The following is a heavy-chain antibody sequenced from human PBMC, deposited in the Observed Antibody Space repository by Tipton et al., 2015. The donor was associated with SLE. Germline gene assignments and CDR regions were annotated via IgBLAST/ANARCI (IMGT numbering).Heavy chain of an antibody. D-gene: IGHD4-11*01. V-gene: IGHV3-23*01. CDR3: ARSGSDYSNYVWFDP. J-gene: IGHJ5*02. Sequence: SLRLSCVASGFTFSNFGMSWVRQAPGKGLEWVSDIRSSSSDTYYADSVKGRFTISRDNSKNTVYLQMDNLSAEDTAFYYCARSGSDYSNYVWFDPWGQGTLVTVSS. CDR2: IRSSSSDT. CDR1: GFTFSNFG.